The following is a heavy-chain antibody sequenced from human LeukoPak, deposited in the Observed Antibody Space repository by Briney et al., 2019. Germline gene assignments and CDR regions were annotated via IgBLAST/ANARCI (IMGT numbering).Heavy chain of an antibody. J-gene: IGHJ3*01. Sequence: PGGSLRLSCAASGFSFSRFSMNWVRQAPGKGLEWLSYINFAGDVIWYADSVKGRFTISGDNAKNSLYLQMNSLRADDTAIYYCVRDHLWAFDVWGQGTLVTVSS. CDR3: VRDHLWAFDV. CDR2: INFAGDVI. CDR1: GFSFSRFS. V-gene: IGHV3-48*01. D-gene: IGHD3-10*01.